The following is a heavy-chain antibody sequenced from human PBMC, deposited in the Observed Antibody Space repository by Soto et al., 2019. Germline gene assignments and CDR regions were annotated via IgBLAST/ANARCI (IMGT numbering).Heavy chain of an antibody. J-gene: IGHJ4*02. V-gene: IGHV1-18*01. CDR3: ARERRRPYYDILTGYFPFDY. D-gene: IGHD3-9*01. Sequence: ASVKVSCKASGYTFSTYDISWVRQAPGQGLEWMGWISGNNGNTNYAQNIQDRVTMTTDTSTNTAYMELRSLRSDDTAVYYCARERRRPYYDILTGYFPFDYWGQGTLVTVSS. CDR2: ISGNNGNT. CDR1: GYTFSTYD.